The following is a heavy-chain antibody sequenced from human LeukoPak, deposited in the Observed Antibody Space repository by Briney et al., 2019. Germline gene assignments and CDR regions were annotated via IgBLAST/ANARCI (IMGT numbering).Heavy chain of an antibody. CDR1: GGSIGSYY. V-gene: IGHV4-59*01. D-gene: IGHD3-22*01. Sequence: SETLSLTCTVSGGSIGSYYWSWIRQPPGKGLEWIGYIYSSGSTNYNPSLQSRVTISVDTSKNQFSLKLSSVTAADTAVYYCARGALHYYDSSNWFDPWGQGTLVTVSS. CDR2: IYSSGST. J-gene: IGHJ5*02. CDR3: ARGALHYYDSSNWFDP.